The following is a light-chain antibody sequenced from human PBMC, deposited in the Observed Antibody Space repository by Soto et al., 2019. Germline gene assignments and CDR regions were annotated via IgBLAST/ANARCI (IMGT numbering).Light chain of an antibody. CDR2: GAS. CDR3: QQRSNWLLT. CDR1: QSVGSN. Sequence: EIVMTQSPGTLSVSPGERATPSCRVSQSVGSNLAWYQQKAGQAPRLLIYGASTRATGIPVRFTGSGSGTDFTLTISSLEPEDFAVYYCQQRSNWLLTFGGGTKVDIK. J-gene: IGKJ4*01. V-gene: IGKV3-15*01.